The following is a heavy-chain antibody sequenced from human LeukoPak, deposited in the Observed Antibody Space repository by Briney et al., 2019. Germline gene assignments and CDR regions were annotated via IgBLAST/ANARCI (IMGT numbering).Heavy chain of an antibody. Sequence: GGSLRLSCMASGFTFSYYGMNWVRQAPGEGLEWVSSISSSGTNIYYTESVKGRFTISRDNAKNSVHLQMNSLRPEDTAVYYCARGGTYGDYGGYWGQGTLVTVSS. J-gene: IGHJ4*02. CDR3: ARGGTYGDYGGY. CDR1: GFTFSYYG. V-gene: IGHV3-21*06. CDR2: ISSSGTNI. D-gene: IGHD4-17*01.